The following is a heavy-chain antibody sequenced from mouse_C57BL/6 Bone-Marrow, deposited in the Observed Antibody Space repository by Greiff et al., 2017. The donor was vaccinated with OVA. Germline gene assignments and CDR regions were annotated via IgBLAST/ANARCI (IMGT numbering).Heavy chain of an antibody. CDR3: ARDEVADY. D-gene: IGHD1-1*02. V-gene: IGHV7-1*01. J-gene: IGHJ2*01. CDR1: GFTFSDFY. Sequence: EVQGVESGGGLVQSGRSLRLSCATSGFTFSDFYMEWVRQAPGKGLEWIAASRNKANDYTTEYSASVKGRFIVSRDTSQSILYLQMNALRAEDTAIYYCARDEVADYWGQGTTLTVSS. CDR2: SRNKANDYTT.